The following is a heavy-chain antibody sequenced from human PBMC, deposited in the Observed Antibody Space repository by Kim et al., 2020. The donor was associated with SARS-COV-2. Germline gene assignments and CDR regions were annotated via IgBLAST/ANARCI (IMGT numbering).Heavy chain of an antibody. V-gene: IGHV1-69*13. J-gene: IGHJ6*02. Sequence: SVKVSCKASGGTFSSYAISWVRQAPGQGLEWMGGIIPIFGTANYAQKFQGRVTITADESTSTAYMELSSLRSEDTAVYYCARSPSPSFGVARMDVWGQGTTVTVSS. CDR3: ARSPSPSFGVARMDV. CDR2: IIPIFGTA. D-gene: IGHD3-3*01. CDR1: GGTFSSYA.